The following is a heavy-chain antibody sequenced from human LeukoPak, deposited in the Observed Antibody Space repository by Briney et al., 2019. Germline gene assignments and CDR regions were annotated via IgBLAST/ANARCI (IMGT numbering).Heavy chain of an antibody. D-gene: IGHD6-13*01. CDR3: AKDLSQGRAAPDY. CDR1: GFTFSSHG. CDR2: ILYDGCNK. V-gene: IGHV3-30*18. Sequence: LPGRSLRLSCAASGFTFSSHGMHWVRQAPGKGLEWVAIILYDGCNKYYADSVKGRFTISRDDSKNTLYLQMNSLRAEDTAVYYCAKDLSQGRAAPDYWGQGTLVTVSS. J-gene: IGHJ4*02.